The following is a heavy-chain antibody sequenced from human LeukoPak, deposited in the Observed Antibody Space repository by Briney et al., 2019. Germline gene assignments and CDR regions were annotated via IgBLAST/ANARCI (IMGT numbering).Heavy chain of an antibody. Sequence: GGSLSLSCAASGFAFSTYAMTWVRQGPGKGLEWVSTISSSGGNTYNADSVKGRFTISRDNSKNTLYLQMNSLRVEDTAVYYCARRAASSGYYFDQLGQGTLVTVSS. D-gene: IGHD6-19*01. V-gene: IGHV3-23*01. CDR1: GFAFSTYA. CDR2: ISSSGGNT. CDR3: ARRAASSGYYFDQ. J-gene: IGHJ4*02.